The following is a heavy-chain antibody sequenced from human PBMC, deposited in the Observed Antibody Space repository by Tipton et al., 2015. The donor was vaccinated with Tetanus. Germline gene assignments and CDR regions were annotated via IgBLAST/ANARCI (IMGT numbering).Heavy chain of an antibody. CDR3: ARQDTLNYYYVGYFHD. V-gene: IGHV4-39*01. Sequence: TLSLTCTVSGSSITSTTHYWGWIRQAPGKGLEWIGIIYYSGSTYYNASLRSRVTISVDTSKNRFSLKLRLVTAADTAVYYCARQDTLNYYYVGYFHDWGQGALVTVSS. D-gene: IGHD3-22*01. CDR2: IYYSGST. CDR1: GSSITSTTHY. J-gene: IGHJ1*01.